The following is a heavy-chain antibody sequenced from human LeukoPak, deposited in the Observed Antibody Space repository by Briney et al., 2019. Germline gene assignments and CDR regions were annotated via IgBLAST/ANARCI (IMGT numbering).Heavy chain of an antibody. Sequence: ASVKVSCKASGYTFTSYGVTWVRQAPGQGLEWMGWISAYNGNTNYAQKLQGRVTMTTDTSTSTAYMELRSLKSDDTAVYYCASLKNYYDSSGYLVTDAFDIWGQGTMVTVSS. J-gene: IGHJ3*02. CDR1: GYTFTSYG. CDR2: ISAYNGNT. V-gene: IGHV1-18*01. CDR3: ASLKNYYDSSGYLVTDAFDI. D-gene: IGHD3-22*01.